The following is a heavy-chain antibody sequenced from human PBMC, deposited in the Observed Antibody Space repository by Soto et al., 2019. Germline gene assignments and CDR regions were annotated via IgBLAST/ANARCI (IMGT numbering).Heavy chain of an antibody. J-gene: IGHJ5*02. CDR1: GGSFIGYY. Sequence: SETLSLTCAVYGGSFIGYYCSCIRHPACKGLEWIGEINHSGSTNYNPSLKSRVTISVDTSKNQFSLKLSSVTAADTAVYYCAGRLYCSGGSCYHLGPYNWFDPWGQGTLVTVSS. CDR3: AGRLYCSGGSCYHLGPYNWFDP. D-gene: IGHD2-15*01. CDR2: INHSGST. V-gene: IGHV4-34*01.